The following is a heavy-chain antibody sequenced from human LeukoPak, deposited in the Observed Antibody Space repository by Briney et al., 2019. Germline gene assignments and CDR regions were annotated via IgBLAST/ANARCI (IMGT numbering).Heavy chain of an antibody. CDR2: INPNSGGT. J-gene: IGHJ6*03. V-gene: IGHV1-2*02. CDR1: GYTFTSYG. CDR3: ARVTVGATATYYYYYYMDV. Sequence: ASVKVSCKASGYTFTSYGISWVRQAPGQGLEWMGWINPNSGGTNYAQKFQGRVTMTRDTSISTAYMELSRLRSDDTAVYYCARVTVGATATYYYYYYMDVWGKGTTVTVSS. D-gene: IGHD1-26*01.